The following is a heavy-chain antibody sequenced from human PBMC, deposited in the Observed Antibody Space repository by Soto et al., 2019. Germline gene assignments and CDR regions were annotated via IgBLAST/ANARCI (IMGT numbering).Heavy chain of an antibody. Sequence: PGGSLRLSCAASGFSLRSYSMNWVRQAPGKGLEWVSSISSSSNNIYYADSVKGRFTISRDNAKNSLFLQVNSLRDEDTAVYFCARDLTTATGAFDYWGQGTLVTVS. CDR2: ISSSSNNI. CDR3: ARDLTTATGAFDY. V-gene: IGHV3-21*01. CDR1: GFSLRSYS. D-gene: IGHD6-13*01. J-gene: IGHJ4*02.